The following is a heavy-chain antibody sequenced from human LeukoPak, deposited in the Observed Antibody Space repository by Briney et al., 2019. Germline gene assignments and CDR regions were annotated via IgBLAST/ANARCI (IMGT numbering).Heavy chain of an antibody. V-gene: IGHV4-59*01. J-gene: IGHJ5*02. CDR3: ARAIKNNWFDP. CDR2: IYYSGST. CDR1: GGSISNYY. D-gene: IGHD3-9*01. Sequence: SETLSLTCTVSGGSISNYYWSWIRQPPGKGLEWIGYIYYSGSTNYNPSLKSRVTMSLDTSKNQFSLKLSSVTAADTAVYYCARAIKNNWFDPWGQGTLVTVSS.